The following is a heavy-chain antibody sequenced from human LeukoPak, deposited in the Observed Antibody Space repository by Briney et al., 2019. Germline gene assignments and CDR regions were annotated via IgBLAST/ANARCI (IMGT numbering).Heavy chain of an antibody. V-gene: IGHV4-59*12. Sequence: PSETLSLTCTVSGGSISGSYWNWIRQSPGKGLEWLGYIYHSGSTNYDPSPKSRLSISIDKSKSQFSLRLKSMTAADAAVYYCATVEGVTTINNDAFNIWGQGTTVTVSS. D-gene: IGHD5-24*01. CDR3: ATVEGVTTINNDAFNI. J-gene: IGHJ3*02. CDR1: GGSISGSY. CDR2: IYHSGST.